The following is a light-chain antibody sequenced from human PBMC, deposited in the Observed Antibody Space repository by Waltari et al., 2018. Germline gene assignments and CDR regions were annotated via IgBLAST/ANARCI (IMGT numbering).Light chain of an antibody. CDR2: GAS. CDR3: QQYGSSRT. J-gene: IGKJ1*01. Sequence: EIVLTQSPGTLSLSPGERATLSCRCSQRVSSSYLAWYQQKPGQAPRLRIYGASSRATGIPDRFSGRGSGTDFTLTISRLEPEDFAVYYCQQYGSSRTFGQGTKVEIK. CDR1: QRVSSSY. V-gene: IGKV3-20*01.